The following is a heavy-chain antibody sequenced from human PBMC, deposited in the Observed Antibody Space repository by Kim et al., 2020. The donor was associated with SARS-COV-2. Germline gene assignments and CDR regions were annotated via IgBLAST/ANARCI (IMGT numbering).Heavy chain of an antibody. CDR3: ARGGIFLGQMSIAARYYYYYGMDV. Sequence: SETLSLTCAVYGGSFSGYYWSWIRQPPGKGLEWIGEINHSGSTNYNPSLKSRVTISVDTSNNQFSLKLSSVTAADTAVYYCARGGIFLGQMSIAARYYYYYGMDVWGQGTTVTVSS. CDR1: GGSFSGYY. V-gene: IGHV4-34*01. CDR2: INHSGST. D-gene: IGHD6-6*01. J-gene: IGHJ6*02.